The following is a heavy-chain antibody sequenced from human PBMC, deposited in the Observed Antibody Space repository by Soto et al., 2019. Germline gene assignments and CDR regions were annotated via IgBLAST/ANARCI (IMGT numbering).Heavy chain of an antibody. V-gene: IGHV3-66*01. CDR3: ARDSPIRGESRFDY. CDR2: IYSGGDT. Sequence: GGSLRLSCAASGFAVSSNYMNWVRQAPGKGLEWVSVIYSGGDTYYADSVKGRFTISRDNSKNTLFLQMNSLRGEDTAVYYCARDSPIRGESRFDYWGQGTLVTVPS. CDR1: GFAVSSNY. J-gene: IGHJ4*02. D-gene: IGHD3-10*01.